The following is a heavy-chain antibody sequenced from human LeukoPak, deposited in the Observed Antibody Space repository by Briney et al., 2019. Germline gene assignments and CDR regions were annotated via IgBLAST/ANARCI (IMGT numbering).Heavy chain of an antibody. J-gene: IGHJ4*02. CDR1: GFTFSNYA. CDR3: AKWGDYDVLTGYYVSDY. D-gene: IGHD3-9*01. V-gene: IGHV3-23*01. CDR2: ITGSGGST. Sequence: GGSLRLSCAASGFTFSNYAMSWVRQAPGKGLEWVSAITGSGGSTYYADSVKGRFTISRDNSKNTLYLQMNSLRAEDTAVYYCAKWGDYDVLTGYYVSDYWGQGTLVTVSS.